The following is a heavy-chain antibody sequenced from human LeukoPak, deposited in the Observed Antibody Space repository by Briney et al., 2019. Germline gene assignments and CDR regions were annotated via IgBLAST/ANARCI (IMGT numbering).Heavy chain of an antibody. J-gene: IGHJ4*02. CDR2: IGSSTYT. Sequence: GGSLRLSCAASGFVFSSYSTNWARQAPGKGLEGISYIGSSTYTSYPDSWKGRFTISRGNAKNLLYMQMKSLRAEDTAVYYCARMSGLNRIDFWGQGSLVTVSS. CDR1: GFVFSSYS. D-gene: IGHD2-8*02. CDR3: ARMSGLNRIDF. V-gene: IGHV3-21*01.